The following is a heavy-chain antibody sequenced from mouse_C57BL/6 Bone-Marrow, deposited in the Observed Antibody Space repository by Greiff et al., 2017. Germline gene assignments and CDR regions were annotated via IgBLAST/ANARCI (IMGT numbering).Heavy chain of an antibody. Sequence: QVQLQQSGAELVRPGASVTLSCKASGYTFTDYEMHWVTQTPVHGLEWIGAIAPETGGTAYNQKFKGKAILTADKSSSTAYMELRSLTTEDSAVYYCTKSIYYDYDDWFAYGGQGTLVTVSA. V-gene: IGHV1-15*01. CDR1: GYTFTDYE. J-gene: IGHJ3*01. CDR2: IAPETGGT. D-gene: IGHD2-4*01. CDR3: TKSIYYDYDDWFAY.